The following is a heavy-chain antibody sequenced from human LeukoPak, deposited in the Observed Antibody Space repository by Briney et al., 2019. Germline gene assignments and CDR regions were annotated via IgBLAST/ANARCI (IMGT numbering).Heavy chain of an antibody. D-gene: IGHD6-19*01. J-gene: IGHJ4*02. CDR3: AKDHLPGIVVADRDY. Sequence: AGESLKISCAASGFTFGDYGMTWVRQAPGKGLEWVSGISGSGGTTYYAGSVKGRFTISRDNSKNTLYLQINSLRAEDTAVYYCAKDHLPGIVVADRDYWGQGTLVTVSS. V-gene: IGHV3-23*01. CDR1: GFTFGDYG. CDR2: ISGSGGTT.